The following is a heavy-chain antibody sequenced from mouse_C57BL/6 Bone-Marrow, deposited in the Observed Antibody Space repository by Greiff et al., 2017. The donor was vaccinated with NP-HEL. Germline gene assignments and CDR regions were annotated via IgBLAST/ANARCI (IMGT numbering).Heavy chain of an antibody. CDR2: IDPENGDT. CDR1: GFNIKDAY. J-gene: IGHJ3*01. V-gene: IGHV14-4*01. CDR3: TTRGVITTVATFAY. D-gene: IGHD1-1*01. Sequence: VQLQQSVAELVRPGASVKLSCTASGFNIKDAYMHWVKQRPEQGLEWIGWIDPENGDTEYASKFQGKATITADPSSNTASLQHSSLTSEDTAAYYCTTRGVITTVATFAYWGQGTLVTVAA.